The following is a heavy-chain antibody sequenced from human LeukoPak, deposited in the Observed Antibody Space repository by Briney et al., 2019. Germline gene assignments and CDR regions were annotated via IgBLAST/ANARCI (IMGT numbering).Heavy chain of an antibody. CDR2: IYYSGST. CDR1: GGSISSYY. Sequence: PSETLSLTCTVSGGSISSYYWSWIRQPPGKGLEWIGYIYYSGSTNYNPSLKSRVTISVDTSKNKFSLKLSSVTAAATAVYYCASHSSGSYYEFDYWGQGTLVTVSS. J-gene: IGHJ4*02. D-gene: IGHD1-26*01. CDR3: ASHSSGSYYEFDY. V-gene: IGHV4-59*01.